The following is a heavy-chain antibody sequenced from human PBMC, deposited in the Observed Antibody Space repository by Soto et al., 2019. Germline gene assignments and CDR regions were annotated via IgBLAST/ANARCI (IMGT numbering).Heavy chain of an antibody. D-gene: IGHD1-26*01. V-gene: IGHV1-3*01. J-gene: IGHJ4*02. CDR2: INAGNGNT. CDR1: GYTFTSYA. CDR3: ARNRGVGAVSDF. Sequence: VASVKVSCKASGYTFTSYAMHWVRQAPGQRLEWMGWINAGNGNTKYSQKFQGRVTITRDTAASTAYMELSSLRAEDTSLYYCARNRGVGAVSDFWGQGTLVTVSS.